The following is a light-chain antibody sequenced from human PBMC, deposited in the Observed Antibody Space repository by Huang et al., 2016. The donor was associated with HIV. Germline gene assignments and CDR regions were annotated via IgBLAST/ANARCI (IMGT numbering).Light chain of an antibody. V-gene: IGKV3D-15*01. CDR1: QSVSGN. CDR3: QQYDTWPLT. Sequence: EIVMTQSPATLSVSPGERATLSCRASQSVSGNLAWYQHKPGHAPRILNYGASTRATRIPARFSGSVSGTEFTLIINRLQSEDFGVYYCQQYDTWPLTFGGGTKVEIK. CDR2: GAS. J-gene: IGKJ4*01.